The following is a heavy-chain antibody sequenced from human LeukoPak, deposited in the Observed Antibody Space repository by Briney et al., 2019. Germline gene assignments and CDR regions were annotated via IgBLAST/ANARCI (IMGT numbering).Heavy chain of an antibody. Sequence: SETLSFNCAVYGGCFCGYYWSWIRQPPGKGLEWMGEINLSGSTNEHTSLKSGVTISGDTSKNQCTLKLSSATAADTAVYYCARGVPPDYWGQGTLVTVSS. J-gene: IGHJ4*02. CDR1: GGCFCGYY. CDR2: INLSGST. CDR3: ARGVPPDY. V-gene: IGHV4-34*01.